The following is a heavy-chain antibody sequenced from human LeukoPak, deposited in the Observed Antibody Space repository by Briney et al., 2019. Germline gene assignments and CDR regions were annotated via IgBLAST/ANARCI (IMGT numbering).Heavy chain of an antibody. CDR3: GRDVGP. CDR2: IYSGGTT. Sequence: PGGSLRLSFPAPGFTVSNTYFHGSRRAPGKGLEWVSVIYSGGTTYYANSVKGRFTISRDSSKNTTYLQMNSLRVEDTAMYYCGRDVGPWGQGTLVTVSS. J-gene: IGHJ5*02. CDR1: GFTVSNTY. V-gene: IGHV3-53*01.